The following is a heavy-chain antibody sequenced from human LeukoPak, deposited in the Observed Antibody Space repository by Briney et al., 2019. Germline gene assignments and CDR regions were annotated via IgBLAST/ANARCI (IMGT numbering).Heavy chain of an antibody. D-gene: IGHD3-10*01. Sequence: ASVKVSCKASGYTFSGYYMNWVRQAPGQGLEWMGWINPNSGGTNYAQKFQGRVTMTRDTSISTAYMELSRLRSDDTAVYYCARVFYYGSGSSIDEAFDIWGQGTMVTVSS. J-gene: IGHJ3*02. V-gene: IGHV1-2*02. CDR2: INPNSGGT. CDR3: ARVFYYGSGSSIDEAFDI. CDR1: GYTFSGYY.